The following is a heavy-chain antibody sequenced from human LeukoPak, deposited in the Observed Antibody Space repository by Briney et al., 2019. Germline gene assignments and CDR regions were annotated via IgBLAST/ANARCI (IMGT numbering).Heavy chain of an antibody. Sequence: QPGGSLRLSCSASGFPFSSYAMHWVRQAPPKGLEYVSAISDSGGSTYYADSVKGRFTISRDNSKNTLYLQMSSLRAEDTAVYFCVRGYSFGPYGMDVWGQGTTVTVSS. J-gene: IGHJ6*02. V-gene: IGHV3-64D*09. D-gene: IGHD2-15*01. CDR1: GFPFSSYA. CDR3: VRGYSFGPYGMDV. CDR2: ISDSGGST.